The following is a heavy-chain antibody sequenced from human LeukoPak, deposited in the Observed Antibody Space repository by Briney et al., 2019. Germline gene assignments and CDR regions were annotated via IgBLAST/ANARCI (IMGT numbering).Heavy chain of an antibody. CDR1: GFNFNYAW. J-gene: IGHJ4*02. CDR3: TTDVGGYYYDSSGLRY. Sequence: PGGSLRLSCAASGFNFNYAWKTWVRQSPGKGLEWVGRIKSETDGATTDYAAPVKGRFAISRDDSKNTLYLQMNSLKTEDTAVYYCTTDVGGYYYDSSGLRYWGQGTLVTVSS. V-gene: IGHV3-15*01. CDR2: IKSETDGATT. D-gene: IGHD3-22*01.